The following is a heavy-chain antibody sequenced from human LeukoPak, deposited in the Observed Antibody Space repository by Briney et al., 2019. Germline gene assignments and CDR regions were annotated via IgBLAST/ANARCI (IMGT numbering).Heavy chain of an antibody. Sequence: GGSLRLSCAASGFTFSSYAMSWVRQAPGKGLEWVSAISGSGGSTYYADSVKGRFTISRDNSKNTLYLQMNSLRVEDTAVYYCAKYGDYVYWYFDLWGRGTLVTVSS. V-gene: IGHV3-23*01. CDR3: AKYGDYVYWYFDL. CDR1: GFTFSSYA. CDR2: ISGSGGST. D-gene: IGHD4-17*01. J-gene: IGHJ2*01.